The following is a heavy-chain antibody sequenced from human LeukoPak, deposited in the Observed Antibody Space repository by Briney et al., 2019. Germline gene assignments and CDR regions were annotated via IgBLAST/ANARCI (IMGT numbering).Heavy chain of an antibody. D-gene: IGHD6-13*01. J-gene: IGHJ6*04. CDR3: AKGYSSSWYGASYYYGMDV. Sequence: GRSLSLAWAASGFTVSSSAMSWVRLPPGKGLEWVSAIRVSGGSTYYADSVKGRFTISRDNSKNTLYLQMNSLRAEDTAVYYCAKGYSSSWYGASYYYGMDVWGKGTTVTVSS. V-gene: IGHV3-23*01. CDR1: GFTVSSSA. CDR2: IRVSGGST.